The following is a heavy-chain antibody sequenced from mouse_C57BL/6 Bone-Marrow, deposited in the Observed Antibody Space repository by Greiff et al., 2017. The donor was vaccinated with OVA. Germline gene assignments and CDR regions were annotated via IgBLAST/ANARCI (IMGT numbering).Heavy chain of an antibody. CDR1: GFNIKDDY. V-gene: IGHV14-4*01. J-gene: IGHJ2*01. CDR2: IDPENGDT. Sequence: VHVKQSGAELVRPGASVKLSCTASGFNIKDDYMHWVKQRPEQGLEWIGWIDPENGDTEYASKFQGKATITADTSSNTAYLQLSSLTSEDTAVYYCTTVYYYGSSWDYWGQGTTLTVSS. D-gene: IGHD1-1*01. CDR3: TTVYYYGSSWDY.